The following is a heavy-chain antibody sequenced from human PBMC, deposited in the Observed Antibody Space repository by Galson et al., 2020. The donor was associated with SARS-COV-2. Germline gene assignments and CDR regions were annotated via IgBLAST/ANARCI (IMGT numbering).Heavy chain of an antibody. CDR3: ARCYGDLVGYFDY. D-gene: IGHD4-17*01. V-gene: IGHV4-31*03. CDR2: IYYSGST. CDR1: GGSISSGGYY. Sequence: SETLSLTCTVSGGSISSGGYYWSWIRQHPGKGLEWIGYIYYSGSTYYNPSLKSRVTISVDTSKNQFSLKLSSVTAADTAVYYCARCYGDLVGYFDYWGQGTLVTVSS. J-gene: IGHJ4*02.